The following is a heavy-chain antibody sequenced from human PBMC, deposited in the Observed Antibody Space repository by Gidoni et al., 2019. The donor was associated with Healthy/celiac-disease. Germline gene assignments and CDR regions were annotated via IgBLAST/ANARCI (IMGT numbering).Heavy chain of an antibody. J-gene: IGHJ6*02. Sequence: EVQLVESGGGLVKPGWSLRLSCTASGFTFGDYAMSWFRQAPGKGLEWVGFIRSKAYGGTTEYAASVKGRFTISRDDSKSIAYLQMNSLKTEDTAVYYCTRGGSDCSGGSCYSDYYYYGMDVWGQGTTVTVSS. CDR2: IRSKAYGGTT. CDR3: TRGGSDCSGGSCYSDYYYYGMDV. CDR1: GFTFGDYA. V-gene: IGHV3-49*05. D-gene: IGHD2-15*01.